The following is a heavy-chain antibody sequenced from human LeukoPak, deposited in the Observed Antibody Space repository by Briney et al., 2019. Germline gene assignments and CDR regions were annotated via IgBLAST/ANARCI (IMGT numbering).Heavy chain of an antibody. V-gene: IGHV3-23*01. CDR3: AKSDVLAVASSHFDF. Sequence: GGSLRLSCAASGFTFSYYAMSWVRQAPGRGLEWVAGISGSGGNTDYADSVKGRFTISRDASKNTLSLQMNSLRAEDTAVYYCAKSDVLAVASSHFDFWGQGTLVTVSS. CDR2: ISGSGGNT. D-gene: IGHD6-19*01. J-gene: IGHJ4*02. CDR1: GFTFSYYA.